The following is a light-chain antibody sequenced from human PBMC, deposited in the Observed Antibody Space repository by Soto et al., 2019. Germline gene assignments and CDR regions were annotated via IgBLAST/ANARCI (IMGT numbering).Light chain of an antibody. Sequence: IQLTQSPSSLSASVGDRVTITCRASQGISDYLAWYQQKPGRAPKLVIYSAFTLQSGVPSRFSGSGSGTDFTLTITSLHPEDFATYSCQQLSSFPGTFGQGTRLEI. CDR3: QQLSSFPGT. J-gene: IGKJ5*01. CDR1: QGISDY. CDR2: SAF. V-gene: IGKV1-9*01.